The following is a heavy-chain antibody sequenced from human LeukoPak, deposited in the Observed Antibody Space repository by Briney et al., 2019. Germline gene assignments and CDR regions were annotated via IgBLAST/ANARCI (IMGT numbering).Heavy chain of an antibody. CDR1: GFTFSSFG. D-gene: IGHD7-27*01. CDR2: IWYDGSNK. CDR3: ARDLLGPLDI. J-gene: IGHJ3*02. V-gene: IGHV3-33*01. Sequence: GRSLRLSCAASGFTFSSFGMHWVRQAPGKGLEWVAVIWYDGSNKYYADSVKGRFTISRDNSKNTLYLQMNSLRAEDTAVYYCARDLLGPLDIWGQGTMVTVSS.